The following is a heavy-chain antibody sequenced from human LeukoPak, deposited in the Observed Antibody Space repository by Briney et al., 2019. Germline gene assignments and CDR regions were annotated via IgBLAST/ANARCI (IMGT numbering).Heavy chain of an antibody. Sequence: GGSLRLSCTTSGFTFGDYAMSWVRQAPGKGLEWVGVIRSKAYGGTTDTAASGTGRFSSLRDDSQNIAQLQMNSLKTKEADLSYCTRALDPNSGSYTHFHRGQGTVVTVSS. J-gene: IGHJ4*02. D-gene: IGHD6-19*01. CDR1: GFTFGDYA. V-gene: IGHV3-49*04. CDR2: IRSKAYGGTT. CDR3: TRALDPNSGSYTHFH.